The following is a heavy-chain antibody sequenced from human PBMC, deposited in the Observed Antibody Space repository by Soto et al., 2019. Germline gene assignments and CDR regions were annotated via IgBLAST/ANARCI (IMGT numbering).Heavy chain of an antibody. Sequence: SETLSLTCTVSGYSISSGSYWAWIRQPPGKGPEWIASIYHSGSTNYNPSLKSRVTISVDTSKNQFSLKLSSVTAADTAVYYCARGRAFRYNWFDPWGQGTLVTVSS. CDR1: GYSISSGSY. J-gene: IGHJ5*02. CDR3: ARGRAFRYNWFDP. CDR2: IYHSGST. V-gene: IGHV4-38-2*02.